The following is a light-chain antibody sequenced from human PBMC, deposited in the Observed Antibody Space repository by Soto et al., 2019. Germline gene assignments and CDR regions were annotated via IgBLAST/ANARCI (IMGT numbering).Light chain of an antibody. CDR1: QSVSSSY. CDR3: QQYGSSPKIT. V-gene: IGKV3-20*01. Sequence: EIVLTQSPGTVSLSPGERATLSCRASQSVSSSYLAWNQQKPGQAPRLLIYAASSRATGIPDRFSGSGSGTDFTLTISRLEPEDFAVYYCQQYGSSPKITFGQGTRLEIK. J-gene: IGKJ5*01. CDR2: AAS.